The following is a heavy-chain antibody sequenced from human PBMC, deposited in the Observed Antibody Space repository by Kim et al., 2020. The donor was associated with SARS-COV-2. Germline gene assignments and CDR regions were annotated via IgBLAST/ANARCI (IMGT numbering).Heavy chain of an antibody. Sequence: SVKVSCKASGGTFSSYAISWVRQAPGQGLEWMGGIIPIFGTANYAQKFQGRVTITADESTSTAYMELSSLRSEDTAVYYCARQKEGSQWLVPEYDYWGQGTLVTVSS. J-gene: IGHJ4*02. CDR2: IIPIFGTA. D-gene: IGHD6-19*01. CDR1: GGTFSSYA. CDR3: ARQKEGSQWLVPEYDY. V-gene: IGHV1-69*13.